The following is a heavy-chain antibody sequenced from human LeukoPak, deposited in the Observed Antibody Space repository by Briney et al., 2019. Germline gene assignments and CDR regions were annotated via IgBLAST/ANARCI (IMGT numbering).Heavy chain of an antibody. CDR3: AKSHGYSYGWTFDY. CDR1: GFTFGAYT. CDR2: IFSRSESI. Sequence: GGSLRLSCAASGFTFGAYTINWVRQAPGKGLEWVSCIFSRSESILYADSVKGRFTISRDNAKNSLYLQMDSLRVEDTAVYYCAKSHGYSYGWTFDYWGQGTLVTVSS. D-gene: IGHD5-18*01. J-gene: IGHJ4*02. V-gene: IGHV3-21*04.